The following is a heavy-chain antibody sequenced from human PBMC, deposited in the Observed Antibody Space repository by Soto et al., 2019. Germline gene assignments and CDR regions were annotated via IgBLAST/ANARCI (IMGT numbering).Heavy chain of an antibody. Sequence: SGGSLRLSCAASGFTVSSNYMSWVRQAPGKGLEWVSVIYSGGSTYYADSVKGRFTISRDNSKNTLYLQMNSLRAEDTAVYYCARDIVGYDFWSGYYAWGQGTLVTVSS. D-gene: IGHD3-3*01. CDR1: GFTVSSNY. J-gene: IGHJ5*02. V-gene: IGHV3-66*01. CDR2: IYSGGST. CDR3: ARDIVGYDFWSGYYA.